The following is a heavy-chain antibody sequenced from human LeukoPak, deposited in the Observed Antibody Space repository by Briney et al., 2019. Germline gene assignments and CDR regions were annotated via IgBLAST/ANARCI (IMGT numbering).Heavy chain of an antibody. D-gene: IGHD1-7*01. CDR2: IYNSGST. J-gene: IGHJ4*02. CDR1: GVSISIYY. Sequence: SETLSLTCTVSGVSISIYYWSWIRQPPGKGLEWIGYIYNSGSTSYNPSLKSRATISADTSKNQFSLKLSSVTAADTAVYYCVRDRELNYWGQGTLVTVSS. V-gene: IGHV4-59*01. CDR3: VRDRELNY.